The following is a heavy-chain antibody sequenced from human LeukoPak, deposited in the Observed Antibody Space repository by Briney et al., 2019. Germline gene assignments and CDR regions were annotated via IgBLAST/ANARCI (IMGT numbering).Heavy chain of an antibody. CDR1: GFTFSSYA. D-gene: IGHD5-12*01. CDR2: ISGSGGST. J-gene: IGHJ6*02. Sequence: GGSLRLSCAAPGFTFSSYAMSWVRQAPGKGLEWVSAISGSGGSTYYADSVKGRFTISRDNSKNTLYLQMNSLRAEDTAVYYCAKLGGATDYYYYGMDVWGQGTTVTVSS. CDR3: AKLGGATDYYYYGMDV. V-gene: IGHV3-23*01.